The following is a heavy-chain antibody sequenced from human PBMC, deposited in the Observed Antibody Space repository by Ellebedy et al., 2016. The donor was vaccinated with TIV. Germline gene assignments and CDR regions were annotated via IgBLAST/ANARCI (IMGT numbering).Heavy chain of an antibody. V-gene: IGHV4-59*01. CDR2: VYYSGTT. Sequence: MLSETLSLTCTVSGASINSYWNWIRQPPGRGLEYIGYVYYSGTTNYSPSLKDRVTISLDTSKSQFSLNLNSVTAADTAVYYCARKSLSNWSFDLWGRGTLVTVSS. J-gene: IGHJ2*01. CDR1: GASINSY. CDR3: ARKSLSNWSFDL.